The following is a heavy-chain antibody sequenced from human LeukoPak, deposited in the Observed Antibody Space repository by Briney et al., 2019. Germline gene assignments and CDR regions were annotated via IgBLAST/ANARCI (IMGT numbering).Heavy chain of an antibody. V-gene: IGHV4-4*02. CDR3: ARWARVQKDAFDI. D-gene: IGHD3-10*01. Sequence: SETLSLTCAVSGGSLSSSNWWSWVRQPPGKGLEWIGEIYHSGSTNYNPSLKSRGTISVDKSKNQFSLKLSSVTAADTAVYYCARWARVQKDAFDIWGQGTMVTVSS. CDR2: IYHSGST. J-gene: IGHJ3*02. CDR1: GGSLSSSNW.